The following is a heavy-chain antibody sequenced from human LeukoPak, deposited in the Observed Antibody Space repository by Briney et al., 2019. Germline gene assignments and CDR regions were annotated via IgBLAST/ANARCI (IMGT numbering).Heavy chain of an antibody. J-gene: IGHJ6*03. CDR1: GGTFSSYA. CDR3: ARLLYGSGSYDCYYMDV. Sequence: ASVTVSCKASGGTFSSYAISWVRQAPGQGLEWMGGIIPIFGTANYAQKFQGRVTITADESTSTAYMELSSLRSEDTAVYYCARLLYGSGSYDCYYMDVWGKGTTVTISS. CDR2: IIPIFGTA. V-gene: IGHV1-69*13. D-gene: IGHD3-10*01.